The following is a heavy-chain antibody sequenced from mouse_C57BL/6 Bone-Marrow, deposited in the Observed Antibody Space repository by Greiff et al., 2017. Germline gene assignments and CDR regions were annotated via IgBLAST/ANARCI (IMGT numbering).Heavy chain of an antibody. Sequence: QVQLQQSGPELVKPGASVKISCKASGYTFTDYYINWVKQRPGQGLEWIGWIFPGSGSTYYNEKFKGKATLTVDKSSSTAYLLLSSLTSEDSAVYCCARWGDYYGPWFAYWGQGTLVTVSA. J-gene: IGHJ3*01. CDR1: GYTFTDYY. CDR2: IFPGSGST. D-gene: IGHD1-1*01. CDR3: ARWGDYYGPWFAY. V-gene: IGHV1-75*01.